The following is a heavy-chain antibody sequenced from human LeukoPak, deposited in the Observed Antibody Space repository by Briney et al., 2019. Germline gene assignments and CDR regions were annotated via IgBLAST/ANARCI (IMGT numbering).Heavy chain of an antibody. CDR1: GFTFSSYS. CDR3: ARDNTAMESFDY. J-gene: IGHJ4*02. D-gene: IGHD5-18*01. CDR2: ISSSSSYI. Sequence: GGSLRLSCAASGFTFSSYSMNWVRQAPGKGLEWVSSISSSSSYIYYADSVKGRFTISRDNAKNSLYLQTNSLRAEDTAVYYCARDNTAMESFDYWGQGTLVTVSS. V-gene: IGHV3-21*01.